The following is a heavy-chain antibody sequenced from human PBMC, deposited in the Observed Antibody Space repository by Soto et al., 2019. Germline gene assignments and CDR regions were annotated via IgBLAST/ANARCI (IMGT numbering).Heavy chain of an antibody. CDR2: VSSSSSHI. Sequence: PVGSLRLSCAASGFTFSRYSMNWVRQAPGKGLEWVSSVSSSSSHIYYADSVKGRFTISRDNADNSLYLQMNSLRADDTAVYFCARGISDYVVVVPADREVWGQGNTVTVSS. J-gene: IGHJ6*01. D-gene: IGHD2-2*01. CDR1: GFTFSRYS. V-gene: IGHV3-21*01. CDR3: ARGISDYVVVVPADREV.